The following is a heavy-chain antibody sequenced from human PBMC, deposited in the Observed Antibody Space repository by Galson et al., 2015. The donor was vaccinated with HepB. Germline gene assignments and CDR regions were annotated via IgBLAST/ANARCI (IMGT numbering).Heavy chain of an antibody. CDR1: GYKFATYW. CDR2: IYPDDSHT. Sequence: SGAEVKKSGESLKISCKGSGYKFATYWIGWVRQMPGQGLEWMAIIYPDDSHTKYSPSVRGRVTISVDKSISTAYLQWSSLKASDTAIYYCARPTYSAADVWGQGTTVTVSS. J-gene: IGHJ6*02. D-gene: IGHD2-15*01. CDR3: ARPTYSAADV. V-gene: IGHV5-51*01.